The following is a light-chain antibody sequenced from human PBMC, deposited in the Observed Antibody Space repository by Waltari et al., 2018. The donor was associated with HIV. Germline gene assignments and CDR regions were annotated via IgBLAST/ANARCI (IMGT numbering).Light chain of an antibody. CDR3: QSNDSGRGAL. Sequence: QSLLTQPPSVSGAPGQRVTISCTGATSNIGSDYDVHWYQQLPGTAPRLLIYGTKTRPSGVPARFSAAKSGTSASLTINGLQADDEADYYCQSNDSGRGALFGGGTKLTVL. CDR2: GTK. V-gene: IGLV1-40*01. J-gene: IGLJ2*01. CDR1: TSNIGSDYD.